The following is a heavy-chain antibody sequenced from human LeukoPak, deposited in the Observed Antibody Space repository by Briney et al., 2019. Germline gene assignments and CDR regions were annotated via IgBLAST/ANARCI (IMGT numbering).Heavy chain of an antibody. CDR3: ARDRGDGTQSPFYS. D-gene: IGHD5-24*01. V-gene: IGHV3-11*06. Sequence: GVSLRLSCAASGFTFTDFYMSWIRQAPGKGLEWVSSIDTDGTYIHYADSVKGRFTISRDNAKNSLDLVMSSLRVDDTAVYYCARDRGDGTQSPFYSWGQGTVVTVAS. CDR2: IDTDGTYI. J-gene: IGHJ4*02. CDR1: GFTFTDFY.